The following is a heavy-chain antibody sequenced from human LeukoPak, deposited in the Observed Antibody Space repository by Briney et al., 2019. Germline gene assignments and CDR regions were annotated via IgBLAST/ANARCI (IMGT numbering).Heavy chain of an antibody. CDR3: TQNLVAAAGDH. CDR2: IKPDGSVG. CDR1: GFTFSSYW. Sequence: PGGSLRLSCAASGFTFSSYWMTWVRQAPGKGLEWVANIKPDGSVGYYVDSVRGRFLISRDNAGNSLYLRMNSLRVEDTAVYYCTQNLVAAAGDHWGQGTLLIVSS. D-gene: IGHD6-13*01. V-gene: IGHV3-7*01. J-gene: IGHJ4*02.